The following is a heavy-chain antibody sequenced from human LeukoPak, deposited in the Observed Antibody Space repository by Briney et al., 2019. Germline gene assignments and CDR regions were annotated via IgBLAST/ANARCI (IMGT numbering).Heavy chain of an antibody. D-gene: IGHD1-26*01. Sequence: PSETLSLTCTVSGGSVSSGSYYWSWIRQPPGKGLEWIGYIYYSGSTNYNPSLKSRVTISVDTSKNQFSLKLSSVTAADTAVYYCARVVSGSYPYYYYYGMDVWGQGTTVTVSS. CDR2: IYYSGST. J-gene: IGHJ6*02. CDR3: ARVVSGSYPYYYYYGMDV. CDR1: GGSVSSGSYY. V-gene: IGHV4-61*01.